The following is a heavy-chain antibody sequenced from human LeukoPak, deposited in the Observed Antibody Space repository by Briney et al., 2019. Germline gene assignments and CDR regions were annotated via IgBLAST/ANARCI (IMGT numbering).Heavy chain of an antibody. D-gene: IGHD1-14*01. Sequence: SVKVSCKASGGTFSSYAISWVRQAPGQGLEWMGGIIPIFGTANYAQKFQGRVTITTDESTSTAYMELSSLRSEDTAVYYCARTISNRNHPEDYYYYYMDVWGQGTTVTVSS. V-gene: IGHV1-69*05. CDR3: ARTISNRNHPEDYYYYYMDV. CDR1: GGTFSSYA. J-gene: IGHJ6*03. CDR2: IIPIFGTA.